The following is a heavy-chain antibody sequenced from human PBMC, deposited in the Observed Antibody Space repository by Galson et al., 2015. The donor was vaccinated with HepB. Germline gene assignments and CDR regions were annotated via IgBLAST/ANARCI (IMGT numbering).Heavy chain of an antibody. CDR1: GYSVTTGGFF. Sequence: TCSVSGYSVTTGGFFWAWIRHHPRQGLEWIGHIYYAGSTSYNPSLETRVSISVDTSNNQFSLNLTSVTAADSAVYFCARMARKAGWFDTWGQGTLVTVSA. CDR2: IYYAGST. D-gene: IGHD5-24*01. J-gene: IGHJ5*02. V-gene: IGHV4-31*03. CDR3: ARMARKAGWFDT.